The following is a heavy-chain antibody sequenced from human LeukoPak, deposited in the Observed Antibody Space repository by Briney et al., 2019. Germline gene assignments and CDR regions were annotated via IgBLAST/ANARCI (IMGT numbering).Heavy chain of an antibody. Sequence: SETLSLTCTVSGGSISGYYWSWIRQPPGKELNWIAYIHYSGSTNYNPPLKSRLTISVDTSKNQPSLKLNSTTDADTAVYYCARHGQNDGYPLDYWGQGTLVSVSS. CDR3: ARHGQNDGYPLDY. J-gene: IGHJ4*02. D-gene: IGHD5-24*01. V-gene: IGHV4-59*08. CDR2: IHYSGST. CDR1: GGSISGYY.